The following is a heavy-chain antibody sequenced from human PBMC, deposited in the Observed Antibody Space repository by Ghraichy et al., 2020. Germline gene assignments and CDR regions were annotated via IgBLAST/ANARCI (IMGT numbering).Heavy chain of an antibody. CDR3: AREYSSGWYTDDAFDI. CDR2: IYSGGST. Sequence: GGSLRLSCAASGFTVSSNYMSWVRQAPGKGLEWVSVIYSGGSTYYADSVKGRFTTSRDNSKNTLYLQMNSLRAEDTAVYYCAREYSSGWYTDDAFDIWGQGTVVTVSS. V-gene: IGHV3-53*01. CDR1: GFTVSSNY. J-gene: IGHJ3*02. D-gene: IGHD6-19*01.